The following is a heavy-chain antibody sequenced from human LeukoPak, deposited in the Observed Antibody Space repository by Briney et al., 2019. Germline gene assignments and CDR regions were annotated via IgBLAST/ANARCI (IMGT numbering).Heavy chain of an antibody. CDR1: GITFSNYA. Sequence: PGGSLRLSCAASGITFSNYAMSWVRQAPGKGLEWVSVIYSGGSTYYADSVKGRFTISRDNSKNTLYLQMNSLRAEDTAVYYCARVTVTTWPYYYYMDVWGKGTTVTISS. CDR3: ARVTVTTWPYYYYMDV. V-gene: IGHV3-66*01. J-gene: IGHJ6*03. CDR2: IYSGGST. D-gene: IGHD4-17*01.